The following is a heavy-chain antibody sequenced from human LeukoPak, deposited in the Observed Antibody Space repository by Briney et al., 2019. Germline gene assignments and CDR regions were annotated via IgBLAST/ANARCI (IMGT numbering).Heavy chain of an antibody. CDR1: GFTFSRYA. Sequence: GGSLRLSCAASGFTFSRYAMSWVRQAPGKGLEWVSLITDSGGTTYYADSVQGRFTISRDNSKNTLYLQMNSLRAEDTAVYYCAKVPLSSSGWDREYYFDYWGQGTLVTVSS. J-gene: IGHJ4*02. D-gene: IGHD6-19*01. CDR3: AKVPLSSSGWDREYYFDY. CDR2: ITDSGGTT. V-gene: IGHV3-23*01.